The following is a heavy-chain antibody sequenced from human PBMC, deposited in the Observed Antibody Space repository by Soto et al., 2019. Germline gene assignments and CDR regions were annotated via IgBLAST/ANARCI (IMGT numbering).Heavy chain of an antibody. V-gene: IGHV5-51*01. D-gene: IGHD1-26*01. CDR3: AAGLGVGAIGWFDP. J-gene: IGHJ5*02. CDR2: IFVGDSDT. Sequence: GESLKISCKGSGYNFITYWIGWVRQIPGEGLEWMGIIFVGDSDTRYSPSFEGQVTISVDKSISTAYLQWNNLKPSDTATYYCAAGLGVGAIGWFDPWGQGTQVTVS. CDR1: GYNFITYW.